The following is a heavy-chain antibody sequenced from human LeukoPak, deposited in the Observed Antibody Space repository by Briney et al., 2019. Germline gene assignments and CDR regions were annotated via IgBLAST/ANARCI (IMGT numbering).Heavy chain of an antibody. D-gene: IGHD6-13*01. Sequence: SETLSLTCSVSGVSISSYYWSWIRQPPGKGLEWIGYIYYSGSTNYNPSLKSRVTISVDTSKNQFSLKLSSVTAADTAVYYCARGRAGAADDFDYWGQGTLVTVSS. CDR3: ARGRAGAADDFDY. CDR1: GVSISSYY. J-gene: IGHJ4*02. CDR2: IYYSGST. V-gene: IGHV4-59*01.